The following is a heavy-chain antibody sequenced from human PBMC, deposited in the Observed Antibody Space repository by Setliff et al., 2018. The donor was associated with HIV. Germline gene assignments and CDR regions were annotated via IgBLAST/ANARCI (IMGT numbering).Heavy chain of an antibody. J-gene: IGHJ5*02. V-gene: IGHV1-69*13. Sequence: SVKVSCKASGGSFYTYAFTWVRQAPGQGLEWVGGIVPVSRTVNYAQKLQGRVTITADESTSTSYMELNSLTSDDTAVYYCARGPKKGVDILPPDSWGQGTLVTVSS. D-gene: IGHD3-3*01. CDR1: GGSFYTYA. CDR2: IVPVSRTV. CDR3: ARGPKKGVDILPPDS.